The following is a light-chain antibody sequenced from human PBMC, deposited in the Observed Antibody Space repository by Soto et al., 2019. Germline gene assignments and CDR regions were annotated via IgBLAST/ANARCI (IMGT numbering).Light chain of an antibody. J-gene: IGKJ4*01. CDR1: QSVNIY. CDR2: GAT. Sequence: EIVMTQSPATLSVSPGERATLSCRASQSVNIYLAWYQQKPGQAPRLLIFGATYRATGIPARFSGSGSGTEFNLTISSLPSEDFGVYFCQQYDDWLRLTFGGGTKVDIK. V-gene: IGKV3D-15*01. CDR3: QQYDDWLRLT.